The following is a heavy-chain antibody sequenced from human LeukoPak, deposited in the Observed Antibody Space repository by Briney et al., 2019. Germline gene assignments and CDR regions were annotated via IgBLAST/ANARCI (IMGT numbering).Heavy chain of an antibody. CDR1: GFTFSSYG. J-gene: IGHJ3*02. CDR3: ARERVRALWFGELIGTDPIFSPASDAFDI. V-gene: IGHV3-23*01. D-gene: IGHD3-10*01. Sequence: PGGSLRLSCAASGFTFSSYGISWVRQAPGKGLEWVSTISGSGGRTHYADSVKGRFTISRDNSKNMLYLQMNSLRAEDTAVYYCARERVRALWFGELIGTDPIFSPASDAFDIWGQGTMVTVSS. CDR2: ISGSGGRT.